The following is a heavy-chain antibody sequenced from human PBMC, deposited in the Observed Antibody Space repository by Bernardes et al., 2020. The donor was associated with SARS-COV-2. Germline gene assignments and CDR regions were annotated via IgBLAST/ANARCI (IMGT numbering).Heavy chain of an antibody. CDR1: GFTFSNYA. Sequence: GGSLRLSCAASGFTFSNYAMSWVRQAPGKGLEWVSDISGPGRTYYADSVKGRFTISRDNSKNTLYLEMNSLRAEDTAVYYCAKELAYGSSWRDYSYYFGMDVWGQGTTVTVSS. J-gene: IGHJ6*02. CDR2: ISGPGRT. D-gene: IGHD6-13*01. CDR3: AKELAYGSSWRDYSYYFGMDV. V-gene: IGHV3-23*01.